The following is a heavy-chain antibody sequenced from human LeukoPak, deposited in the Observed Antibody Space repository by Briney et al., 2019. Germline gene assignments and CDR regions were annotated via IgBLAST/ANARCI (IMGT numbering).Heavy chain of an antibody. CDR2: IKSKADGGTT. Sequence: GGSLRLSCAASGFTFSSAWVTWVRQAPGKGLEWVGHIKSKADGGTTDYAAPAKGRFTISRDDSKNTLSLQMNGLKYEDTAVYYCTTDPFMLDVYHFHYWGQGTLVTVSS. D-gene: IGHD5/OR15-5a*01. J-gene: IGHJ4*02. CDR3: TTDPFMLDVYHFHY. V-gene: IGHV3-15*01. CDR1: GFTFSSAW.